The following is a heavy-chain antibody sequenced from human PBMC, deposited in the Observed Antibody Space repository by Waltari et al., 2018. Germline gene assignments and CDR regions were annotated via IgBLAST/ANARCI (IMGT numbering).Heavy chain of an antibody. D-gene: IGHD3-22*01. CDR2: ISFDGRND. CDR1: GFPFSNYA. CDR3: ARDRSLKGQWFDRKYFHH. J-gene: IGHJ1*01. Sequence: QVQLVQSGGGVVQPGGSLRLSCDASGFPFSNYAIHWVRQAPGKGLEWVTFISFDGRNDYSVDSVKGRFSVSRDNSKNTVDLQMNSLTTEDTAVYYCARDRSLKGQWFDRKYFHHWGQGTLVIVAS. V-gene: IGHV3-30*01.